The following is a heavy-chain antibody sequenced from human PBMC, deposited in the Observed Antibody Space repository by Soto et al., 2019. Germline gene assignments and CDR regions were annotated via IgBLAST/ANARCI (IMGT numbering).Heavy chain of an antibody. V-gene: IGHV1-69*01. D-gene: IGHD4-17*01. CDR3: ARDSPMTTKGGVVFDY. CDR2: IIPIFGTA. CDR1: GGTFSSYA. J-gene: IGHJ4*02. Sequence: QVQLVQSGAEVKKPGSSVKVSCKASGGTFSSYAISWVRQAPGQGLEWMGGIIPIFGTANYAHKFQGRVTITADESTRTAYMGLSSLSSEDTAVYYCARDSPMTTKGGVVFDYWGQGTLVTVS.